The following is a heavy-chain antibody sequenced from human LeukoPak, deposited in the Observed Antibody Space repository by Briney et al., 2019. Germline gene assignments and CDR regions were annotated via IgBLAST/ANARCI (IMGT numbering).Heavy chain of an antibody. D-gene: IGHD1-1*01. V-gene: IGHV3-7*01. CDR1: GFTFSSYW. CDR3: ARDAEDVQLEPHFDY. J-gene: IGHJ4*02. Sequence: PGGSLRLSCAASGFTFSSYWMSWVRQAPGRGLEWVANIKQDGSEKYYVDSVKGRFTIARENAKNSLYLQMNSLRAEDTAVYYCARDAEDVQLEPHFDYWGQGTLVTVSS. CDR2: IKQDGSEK.